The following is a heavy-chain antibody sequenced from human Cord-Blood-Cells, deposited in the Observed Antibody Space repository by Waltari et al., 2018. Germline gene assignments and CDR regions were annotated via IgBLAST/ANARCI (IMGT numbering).Heavy chain of an antibody. CDR1: GGSISSSSYY. J-gene: IGHJ1*01. D-gene: IGHD3-10*01. CDR3: ARRGTYYYGSGSYYTAEYFQH. V-gene: IGHV4-39*07. CDR2: IYYSGGT. Sequence: QLQLQESGPGLVKPSETLSLTCTVSGGSISSSSYYWGWIRQPPGKGLGWIGGIYYSGGTYYNPSLKRRVTRSVDTSKNQFSLKLSSVTAADTAVYYCARRGTYYYGSGSYYTAEYFQHWGQGTLVTVSS.